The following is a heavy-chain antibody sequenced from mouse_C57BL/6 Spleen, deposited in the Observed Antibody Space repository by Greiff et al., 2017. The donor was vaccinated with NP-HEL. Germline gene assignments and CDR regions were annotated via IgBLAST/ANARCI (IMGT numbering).Heavy chain of an antibody. Sequence: QVQLKQSGAELARPGASVKLSCKASGYTFTSYGISWVKQRTGQGLEWIGEIYPRSGNTYYNEKFKGKATLTADKSSSTAYMELRSLTSEDSAVYFCARSPDYGSSYGFDYWGQGTTLTVSS. D-gene: IGHD1-1*01. CDR1: GYTFTSYG. V-gene: IGHV1-81*01. CDR3: ARSPDYGSSYGFDY. CDR2: IYPRSGNT. J-gene: IGHJ2*01.